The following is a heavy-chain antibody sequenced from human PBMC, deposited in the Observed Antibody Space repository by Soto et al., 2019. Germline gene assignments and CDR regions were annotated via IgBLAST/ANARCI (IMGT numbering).Heavy chain of an antibody. CDR3: AKDHQTYNWDYLFDS. J-gene: IGHJ4*02. CDR1: GFTFSIND. Sequence: PGGSLRLSCAASGFTFSINDMHWVRQAPGRGLEWVAVISNDGNNKYYADSVKGRFTLSRDNSKNMVYLQMDSLRVEDTAVYYCAKDHQTYNWDYLFDSWGPGTLVTSPQ. V-gene: IGHV3-30*18. CDR2: ISNDGNNK. D-gene: IGHD1-7*01.